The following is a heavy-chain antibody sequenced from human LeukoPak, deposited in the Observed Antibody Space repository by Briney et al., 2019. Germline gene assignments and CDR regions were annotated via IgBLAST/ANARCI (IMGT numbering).Heavy chain of an antibody. Sequence: SETLSLTCTVSGGSISSNSYYWGWIRQPPGKGLEWIGSIYYSGSTYYNPSLKSRVTISVDTSKNQFSLKLSSVTAADTAVYYCARGPMLLSRSSPKPDFDYWGQGTLVTVSS. CDR3: ARGPMLLSRSSPKPDFDY. CDR1: GGSISSNSYY. D-gene: IGHD4/OR15-4a*01. V-gene: IGHV4-39*07. J-gene: IGHJ4*02. CDR2: IYYSGST.